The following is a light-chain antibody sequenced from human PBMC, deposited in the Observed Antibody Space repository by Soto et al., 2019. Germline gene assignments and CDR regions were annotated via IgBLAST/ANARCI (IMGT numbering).Light chain of an antibody. J-gene: IGKJ2*01. CDR3: QQSYSTLPYS. V-gene: IGKV1-39*01. CDR1: QNIGNY. Sequence: DIQMTQSPSSLSASVGDRVTIACRASQNIGNYLNWYQQKLGKAPKFLIDAASNLQGGVTSRFSVSGSGTNFTLTISSLRPEDFATYYCQQSYSTLPYSFAQGTKLE. CDR2: AAS.